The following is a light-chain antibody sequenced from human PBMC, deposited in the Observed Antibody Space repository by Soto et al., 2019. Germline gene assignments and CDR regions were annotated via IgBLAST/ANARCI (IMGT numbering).Light chain of an antibody. CDR1: QTISSW. CDR2: DAS. V-gene: IGKV1-5*01. Sequence: DIQMTPSPSTLSASVGDRVTITCRASQTISSWLAWYQQKPGKAPNLLIYDASTMERGVPSRFSGTGSGTEFTLTIDRLQPDDFATYYCQQYHTSSITFGQGTRLEI. CDR3: QQYHTSSIT. J-gene: IGKJ5*01.